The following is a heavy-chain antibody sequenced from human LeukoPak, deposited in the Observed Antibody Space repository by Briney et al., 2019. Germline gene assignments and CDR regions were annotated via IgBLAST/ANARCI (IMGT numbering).Heavy chain of an antibody. CDR1: GYTFTSYG. CDR3: ARDGGGFGELPFDY. Sequence: ASVKVSCKASGYTFTSYGISWVRQAPGQGLEGMGWISAYNGNTNYAQKLQGRVTMTTDTSTSTAYMELRSLRSDDTAVYYCARDGGGFGELPFDYWGQGTLVTVSS. CDR2: ISAYNGNT. J-gene: IGHJ4*02. D-gene: IGHD3-10*01. V-gene: IGHV1-18*01.